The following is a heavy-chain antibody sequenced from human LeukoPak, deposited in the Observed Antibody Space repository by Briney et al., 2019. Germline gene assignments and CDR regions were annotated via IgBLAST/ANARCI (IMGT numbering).Heavy chain of an antibody. CDR2: IYYSGST. V-gene: IGHV4-30-4*01. J-gene: IGHJ5*02. CDR1: GGSISSGDYY. CDR3: AREGAAVAGDWFDP. D-gene: IGHD6-19*01. Sequence: SQTLSLTCTVSGGSISSGDYYWSWIRQPPGKGLEWIGYIYYSGSTYYNPSLKSRVTIPVDTSKNQFSLKLSSVTAADTAVYYCAREGAAVAGDWFDPWGQGTLATVSS.